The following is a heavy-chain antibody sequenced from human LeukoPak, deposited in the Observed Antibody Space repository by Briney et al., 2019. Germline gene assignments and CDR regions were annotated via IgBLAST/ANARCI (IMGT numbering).Heavy chain of an antibody. CDR3: VRGAEGFDP. Sequence: GGSLRLSCAASGFTFSTYDMHWVRQATGKGLEWVAGIGTAGDRYYLGSVKGRFTISRENAKNSLYLQMNSLRAGDTAVYYCVRGAEGFDPWGQGTLVTVSS. V-gene: IGHV3-13*01. CDR2: IGTAGDR. J-gene: IGHJ5*02. CDR1: GFTFSTYD.